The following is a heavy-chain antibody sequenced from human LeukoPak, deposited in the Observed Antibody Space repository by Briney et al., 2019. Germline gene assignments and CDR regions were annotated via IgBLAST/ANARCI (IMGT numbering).Heavy chain of an antibody. J-gene: IGHJ4*02. CDR3: ARASFQRWLQLGGD. D-gene: IGHD5-24*01. CDR1: GFIFENYA. V-gene: IGHV3-9*01. Sequence: QSGGSLRLSCAVSGFIFENYAMHWVRQAPGKGLEWVSGISWNSGRIGYADSVKGRFTISRDNAKNSLYLQMNSLRDEDTAVYYCARASFQRWLQLGGDWGQGTLVTVSS. CDR2: ISWNSGRI.